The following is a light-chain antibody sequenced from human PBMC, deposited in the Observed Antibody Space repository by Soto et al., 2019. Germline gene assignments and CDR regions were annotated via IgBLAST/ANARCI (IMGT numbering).Light chain of an antibody. CDR3: MQALQTPIT. CDR2: LGS. V-gene: IGKV2-28*01. J-gene: IGKJ5*01. Sequence: DIVMTQSPLSLPVTPGEPASISCRSSQSILHSNGYNYLDWYLQKPGQSPQLLIYLGSNRASGVPDRFSGSGSDTDFTLKISRVEAEDVGVYYCMQALQTPITFGQGTRLEIK. CDR1: QSILHSNGYNY.